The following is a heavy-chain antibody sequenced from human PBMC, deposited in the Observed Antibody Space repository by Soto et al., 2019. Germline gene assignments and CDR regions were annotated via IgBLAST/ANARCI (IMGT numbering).Heavy chain of an antibody. CDR1: GDSVSSNSAA. J-gene: IGHJ5*02. CDR2: TYYRSKWYN. CDR3: ARGSHTSTWS. D-gene: IGHD6-13*01. Sequence: QTLSLTCAISGDSVSSNSAAWSWIRQSPSRGLEWLGRTYYRSKWYNDYAVSVKSRITINPDTSKNQFSLQLHSVTLEDTAVYYCARGSHTSTWSWGQGTLVTVSS. V-gene: IGHV6-1*01.